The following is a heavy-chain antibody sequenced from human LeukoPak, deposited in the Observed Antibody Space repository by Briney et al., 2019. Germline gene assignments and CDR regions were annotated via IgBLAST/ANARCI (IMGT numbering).Heavy chain of an antibody. Sequence: GESLKISCQGSGYSFSNYWIAWVRQMPGKGLECMGIIYPGDSYTTYSPSFRGQVTISADKSITTAYLQWSSLKASDTAMYYCARHALRGRDLSWLDPWGQGTLVTV. CDR3: ARHALRGRDLSWLDP. J-gene: IGHJ5*02. D-gene: IGHD2-8*01. V-gene: IGHV5-51*01. CDR1: GYSFSNYW. CDR2: IYPGDSYT.